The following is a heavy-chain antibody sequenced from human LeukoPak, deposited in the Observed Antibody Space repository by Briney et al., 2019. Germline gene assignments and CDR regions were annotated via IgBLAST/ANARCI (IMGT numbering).Heavy chain of an antibody. V-gene: IGHV3-13*01. CDR2: IGTAGDT. J-gene: IGHJ6*02. D-gene: IGHD3-3*01. CDR1: GFTFSSYD. Sequence: GGSLRLSCAASGFTFSSYDMHWVRQATGKGLEWVSAIGTAGDTYYPGSVKGRFTISRENAKNSLYLQMNSLRAGDTVVYYCAREGYDFWSGPYYYYYGMDVWGQGTTVTVSS. CDR3: AREGYDFWSGPYYYYYGMDV.